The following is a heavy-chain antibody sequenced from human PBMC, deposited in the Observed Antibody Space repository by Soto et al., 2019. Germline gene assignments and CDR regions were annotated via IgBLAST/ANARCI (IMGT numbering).Heavy chain of an antibody. CDR2: ISGSGGST. CDR1: GFTFSSYA. J-gene: IGHJ4*02. D-gene: IGHD2-15*01. V-gene: IGHV3-23*01. Sequence: GGSLRLSCAASGFTFSSYAMSWVRQAPGKGLEWVSAISGSGGSTYYADSVKGRFTISRDNSKNTLYLQMNSLRAEDTAVYYCAKDIVVVVAAGAAFDYWGQGTLVTVSS. CDR3: AKDIVVVVAAGAAFDY.